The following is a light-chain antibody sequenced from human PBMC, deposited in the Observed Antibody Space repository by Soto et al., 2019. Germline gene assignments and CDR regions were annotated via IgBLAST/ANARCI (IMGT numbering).Light chain of an antibody. CDR2: KAS. Sequence: DIQMTQSPSTLSASVGDRVTITCRASQSIDTWLAWYQHKPGKAPKLLIFKASTLETGVPSRFSGSGSETEFTLTIDIQQPDDSATYYCQPYNSYSRTFGQVTKLDIK. J-gene: IGKJ1*01. CDR1: QSIDTW. V-gene: IGKV1-5*03. CDR3: QPYNSYSRT.